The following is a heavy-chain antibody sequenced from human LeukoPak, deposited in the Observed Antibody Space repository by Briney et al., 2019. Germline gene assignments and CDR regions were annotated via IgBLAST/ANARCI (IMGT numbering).Heavy chain of an antibody. CDR2: ITSGSSYI. J-gene: IGHJ5*02. CDR1: GFTFSSYA. Sequence: GGSLRLSCAASGFTFSSYAMHWVRQAPGKGLEWVSSITSGSSYIYYADSVKGRFTISRDNAKNSLYLQMNSLRAEDTAVYYCARVALGFWFDPWGQGTLVTVSS. V-gene: IGHV3-21*01. D-gene: IGHD3-3*02. CDR3: ARVALGFWFDP.